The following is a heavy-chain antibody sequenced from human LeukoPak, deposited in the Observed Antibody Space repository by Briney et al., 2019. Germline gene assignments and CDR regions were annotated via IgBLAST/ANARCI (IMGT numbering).Heavy chain of an antibody. V-gene: IGHV3-33*06. J-gene: IGHJ4*02. CDR2: IWYDGSNK. CDR3: AKERKYYYDSSGYPSYYFDY. CDR1: GFTFSSYG. D-gene: IGHD3-22*01. Sequence: GRSLRLSCAASGFTFSSYGMHWVRQAPGKGLEWVAVIWYDGSNKYYADSVKGRFTISRDNSKNTLYLQMNSLRAEDTAVYYFAKERKYYYDSSGYPSYYFDYWGQGTLVTVSS.